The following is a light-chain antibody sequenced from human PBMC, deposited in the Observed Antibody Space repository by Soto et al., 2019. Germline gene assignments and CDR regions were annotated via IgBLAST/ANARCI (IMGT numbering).Light chain of an antibody. V-gene: IGKV1-5*03. Sequence: DIQMTQSPSTLSASVGDRVTITCRASQSISSWLAWYQQKPGKAPKVLIYKASSLESGVPSRFSGSGSGTEFTLSISSLQPDDFATYYCQQYNSYPLTFCGGTKVEIK. CDR3: QQYNSYPLT. J-gene: IGKJ4*01. CDR1: QSISSW. CDR2: KAS.